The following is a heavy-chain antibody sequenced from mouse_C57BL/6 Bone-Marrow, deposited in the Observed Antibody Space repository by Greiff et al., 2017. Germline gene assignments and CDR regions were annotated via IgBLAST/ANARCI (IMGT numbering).Heavy chain of an antibody. J-gene: IGHJ3*01. V-gene: IGHV4-1*01. CDR1: GIDFSRYW. CDR3: ARDDYDEFAY. Sequence: EADGIDFSRYWMSWVRRAPGKGLEWIGEINPDSSTINYAPSLKDKFIISRDNAKNTLYLQMSKVRSEDTALYYCARDDYDEFAYWGQGTLVTVSA. CDR2: INPDSSTI. D-gene: IGHD2-4*01.